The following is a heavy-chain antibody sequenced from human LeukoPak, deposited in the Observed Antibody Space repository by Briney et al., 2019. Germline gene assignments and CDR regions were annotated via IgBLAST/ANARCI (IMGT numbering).Heavy chain of an antibody. J-gene: IGHJ6*02. CDR3: ARLGPYCSGGSCYYYGMDV. D-gene: IGHD2-15*01. Sequence: SETLSLTCTVSGGSISSSSYYWGWIRQPPGKGLEWIGSIYYSWSTYYNPSLKSRVTISVDTSKNQFSLKLSSVTAADTAVYYCARLGPYCSGGSCYYYGMDVWGQGTTVTVSS. V-gene: IGHV4-39*01. CDR1: GGSISSSSYY. CDR2: IYYSWST.